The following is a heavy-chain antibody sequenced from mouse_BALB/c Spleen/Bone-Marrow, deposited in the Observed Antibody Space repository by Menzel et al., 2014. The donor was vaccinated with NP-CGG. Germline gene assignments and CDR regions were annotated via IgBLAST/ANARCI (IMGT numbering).Heavy chain of an antibody. CDR2: INPGSGGI. J-gene: IGHJ3*01. V-gene: IGHV1-54*01. Sequence: VQLQESGVELVRPGTSVKVSCKASGYAFTNYWIEWVKQRPGQGLEWIGVINPGSGGINYNEKFKGKTTLTADKSSNTAYMQLNSLTSDDSAVYFCARELGRGFAYWGQGTLVTVSA. CDR3: ARELGRGFAY. D-gene: IGHD4-1*01. CDR1: GYAFTNYW.